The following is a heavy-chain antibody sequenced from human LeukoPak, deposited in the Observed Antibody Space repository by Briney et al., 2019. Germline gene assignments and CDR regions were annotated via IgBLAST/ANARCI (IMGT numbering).Heavy chain of an antibody. J-gene: IGHJ4*01. Sequence: GGSLRLSCAASGFTFSSYWMHWVRQAPGKGLVWVSRINSDGSSTNYADSVKGRFTISRDNAKNTLYLQMNSLRAEDTAVDYCARFGAGSYYDYVWGSYRYAPPLDYWGQEPWSPSPQ. D-gene: IGHD3-16*02. CDR2: INSDGSST. CDR1: GFTFSSYW. V-gene: IGHV3-74*01. CDR3: ARFGAGSYYDYVWGSYRYAPPLDY.